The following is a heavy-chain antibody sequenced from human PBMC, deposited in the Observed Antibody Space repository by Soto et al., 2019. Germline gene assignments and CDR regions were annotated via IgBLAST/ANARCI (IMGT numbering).Heavy chain of an antibody. Sequence: EVQVLESGGGLAQPGGSLRLSCATSGFTFSSNGMSWVRQAPGKGLDWVSGISGSGRNTYYADSVKGRFTISRDNSKNTLYRKMNSLRAEDTAVYYCARRPIAAAPLRLYYYGMDVWGQGTTVTVSS. V-gene: IGHV3-23*01. D-gene: IGHD6-13*01. J-gene: IGHJ6*02. CDR3: ARRPIAAAPLRLYYYGMDV. CDR2: ISGSGRNT. CDR1: GFTFSSNG.